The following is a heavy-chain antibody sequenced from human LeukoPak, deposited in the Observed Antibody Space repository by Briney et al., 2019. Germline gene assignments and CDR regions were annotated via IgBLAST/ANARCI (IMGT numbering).Heavy chain of an antibody. CDR2: INPNRGGT. CDR1: GYTFTGYY. V-gene: IGHV1-2*02. Sequence: ASVKVSCKASGYTFTGYYMHWVRQAPGQGLEWMGWINPNRGGTNYAQKFQGRVTMTRDTSISTAYMELSRLRSDDTAVYYCARAPFDGYNFGVDYWGQGTLVTVSS. CDR3: ARAPFDGYNFGVDY. D-gene: IGHD5-24*01. J-gene: IGHJ4*02.